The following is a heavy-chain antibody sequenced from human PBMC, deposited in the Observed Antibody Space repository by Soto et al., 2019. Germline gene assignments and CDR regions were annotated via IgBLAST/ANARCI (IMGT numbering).Heavy chain of an antibody. Sequence: QVQLQESGPGLVKPSETLSLTCTVSGGSISSYYWSWIRQPPGKGLEWIGYIYYSGSTNYNPSLKSRVTISVDTSKNQFSLKLSSVTAADTAVYYCARGSSQQLAFGFDPWGQGTLVTVSS. J-gene: IGHJ5*02. D-gene: IGHD6-13*01. CDR1: GGSISSYY. V-gene: IGHV4-59*01. CDR2: IYYSGST. CDR3: ARGSSQQLAFGFDP.